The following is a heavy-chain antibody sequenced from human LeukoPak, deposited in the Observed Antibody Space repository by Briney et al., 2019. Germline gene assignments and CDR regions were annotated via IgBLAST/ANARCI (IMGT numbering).Heavy chain of an antibody. J-gene: IGHJ4*02. CDR1: GFTFSIYG. Sequence: GGSLRLSCAASGFTFSIYGMSWVRQAPGRGLEWVSAMSGSGGSTYYADSVKGRFTISRDNAKNSLYLQMNSLRAEDTAVYYCAREMDVVVPAAIFDYWGQGTLVTVSS. V-gene: IGHV3-23*01. CDR3: AREMDVVVPAAIFDY. D-gene: IGHD2-2*01. CDR2: MSGSGGST.